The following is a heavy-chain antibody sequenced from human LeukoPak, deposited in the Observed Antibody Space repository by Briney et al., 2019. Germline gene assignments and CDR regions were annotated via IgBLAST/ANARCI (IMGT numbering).Heavy chain of an antibody. CDR2: IGGTGGNI. V-gene: IGHV3-23*01. CDR3: VRDNYSYRLDV. D-gene: IGHD2-21*01. J-gene: IGHJ4*02. Sequence: QSGGSLRLSCAASGLSFSNYAMYWVRQAPGKGLEWVSAIGGTGGNIFYRDSVKGRFTISRDNSKNTLYLHMNSLRAEDTAIYFCVRDNYSYRLDVWGQGTLVTVSS. CDR1: GLSFSNYA.